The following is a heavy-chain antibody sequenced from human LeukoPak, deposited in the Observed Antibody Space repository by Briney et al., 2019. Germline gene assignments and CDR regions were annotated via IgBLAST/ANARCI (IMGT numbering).Heavy chain of an antibody. J-gene: IGHJ3*01. CDR3: TSGIDVLTGYYNV. D-gene: IGHD3-9*01. CDR1: GFIFGDYD. Sequence: GGSLRLSCTTSGFIFGDYDMNWVRQAPGKGLEWIGFIRSKAYGGTTEYAASVKGRFTISRDDSQAIAYLQMDSLKIEDTATYYCTSGIDVLTGYYNVWGQGTVVTVST. V-gene: IGHV3-49*04. CDR2: IRSKAYGGTT.